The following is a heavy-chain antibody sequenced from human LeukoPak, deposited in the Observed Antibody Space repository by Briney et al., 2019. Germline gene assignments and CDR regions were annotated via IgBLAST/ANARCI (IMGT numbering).Heavy chain of an antibody. CDR1: GYTFTGYY. CDR3: ARSTLSGDSSGYYDAFDI. V-gene: IGHV1-2*06. CDR2: INPNSGGT. J-gene: IGHJ3*02. D-gene: IGHD3-22*01. Sequence: ASVKVSCKASGYTFTGYYMHWVRQAPGQGLEWMGRINPNSGGTNYAQKFQGRLTMTRDTSISTVYMELSRLRSDDTAVYYCARSTLSGDSSGYYDAFDIWGQGTVVTVSS.